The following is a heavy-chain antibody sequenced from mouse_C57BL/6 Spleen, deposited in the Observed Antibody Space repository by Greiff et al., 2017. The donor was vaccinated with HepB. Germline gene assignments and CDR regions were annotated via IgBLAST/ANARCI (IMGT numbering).Heavy chain of an antibody. J-gene: IGHJ1*03. D-gene: IGHD2-4*01. CDR3: AREGDYDVYWYFDV. CDR2: ISSGSSTI. V-gene: IGHV5-17*01. CDR1: GFTFSDYG. Sequence: EVQVVESGGGLVKPGGSLKLSCAASGFTFSDYGMHWVRQAPEKGLEWVAYISSGSSTIYYADTVKGRFTISRDNAKNTLFLQMTSLRSEDTAMYYCAREGDYDVYWYFDVWGTGTTVTVSS.